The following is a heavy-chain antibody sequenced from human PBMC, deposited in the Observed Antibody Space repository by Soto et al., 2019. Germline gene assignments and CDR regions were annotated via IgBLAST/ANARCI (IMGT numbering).Heavy chain of an antibody. CDR1: GFTLSRHT. Sequence: GGSLRLSCAASGFTLSRHTMNWVRQAPGKGLEWVSFIGSRTSDIYYADSVKGRFTISRDNAKNSLYLQMNSLRAEDTAVYYCARGRITLIWGQGTMVTVSS. V-gene: IGHV3-21*01. CDR3: ARGRITLI. J-gene: IGHJ3*02. D-gene: IGHD3-10*01. CDR2: IGSRTSDI.